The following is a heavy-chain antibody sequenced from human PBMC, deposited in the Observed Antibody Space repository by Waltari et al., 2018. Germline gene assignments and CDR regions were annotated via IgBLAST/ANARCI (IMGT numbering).Heavy chain of an antibody. CDR1: GFTFSGYG. CDR3: ATGHGGYSTVLFDY. CDR2: RWYDGSNK. D-gene: IGHD3-22*01. J-gene: IGHJ4*02. Sequence: QVQLVESGGGVVQPGRSLRLSCAASGFTFSGYGMPGVRPAPGKGLEWVAVRWYDGSNKYYADSVKGRFTISRDNSKNTLYLQMNSLRAEDTAVYYCATGHGGYSTVLFDYWGQGTLVTVSS. V-gene: IGHV3-33*01.